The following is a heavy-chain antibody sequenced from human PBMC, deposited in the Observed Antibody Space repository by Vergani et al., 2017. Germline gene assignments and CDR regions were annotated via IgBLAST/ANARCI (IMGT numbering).Heavy chain of an antibody. D-gene: IGHD4-17*01. CDR1: GFTFSSYS. CDR2: ISSSSSYI. V-gene: IGHV3-21*01. CDR3: AGSDYAQNGFDP. J-gene: IGHJ5*02. Sequence: EVQLVESGGGLVKPGGSLRLSCAASGFTFSSYSMNWVRQAPGKGLEWVSSISSSSSYIYYADSVKGRFTISRDNAKNSLYLQMNSLRAEDTAVYYCAGSDYAQNGFDPWGQGTLVTVSS.